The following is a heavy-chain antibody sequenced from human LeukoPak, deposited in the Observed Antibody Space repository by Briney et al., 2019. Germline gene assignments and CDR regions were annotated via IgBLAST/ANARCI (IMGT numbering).Heavy chain of an antibody. CDR3: ARDLMWGNDYGAADYYYGMDV. Sequence: GGSLRLSCAASGFTFSDYYMSWIRQAPGKGLEWVSCISSSSSYTSYADSVKGRFTISRDNAKNSLYLQMNSLRAEDTAVYYCARDLMWGNDYGAADYYYGMDVWGQGTTVTVSS. CDR2: ISSSSSYT. CDR1: GFTFSDYY. V-gene: IGHV3-11*05. J-gene: IGHJ6*02. D-gene: IGHD4-17*01.